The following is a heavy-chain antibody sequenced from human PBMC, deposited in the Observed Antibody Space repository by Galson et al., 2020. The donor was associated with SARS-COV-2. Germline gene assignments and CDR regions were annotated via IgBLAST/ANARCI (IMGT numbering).Heavy chain of an antibody. CDR2: MRYDESQK. CDR3: ARDGIVEYANYSYGMDA. CDR1: QFTFSTYA. Sequence: GGSLRLSCAASQFTFSTYAMHWVRQAPGKGLEWVAFMRYDESQKYYADSVKGRFTISRDNSKKTLYLQMNSLRPEDTAVYYCARDGIVEYANYSYGMDAWGQGTTVTVSS. D-gene: IGHD1-26*01. V-gene: IGHV3-30*02. J-gene: IGHJ6*02.